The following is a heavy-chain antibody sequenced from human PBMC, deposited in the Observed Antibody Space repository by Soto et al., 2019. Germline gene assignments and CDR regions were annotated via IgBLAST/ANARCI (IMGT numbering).Heavy chain of an antibody. CDR2: ISYDGSNK. Sequence: SLRLSCAVSGFTFSNYGMHWVRQAPGKGLEWVAVISYDGSNKYYADSVKGRFTISRDNSKNTLYLQMNSLRVEDTAVYYCAKTDCDGYCYFDYWGQGTLVTVSS. CDR3: AKTDCDGYCYFDY. V-gene: IGHV3-30*18. CDR1: GFTFSNYG. J-gene: IGHJ4*02. D-gene: IGHD2-2*03.